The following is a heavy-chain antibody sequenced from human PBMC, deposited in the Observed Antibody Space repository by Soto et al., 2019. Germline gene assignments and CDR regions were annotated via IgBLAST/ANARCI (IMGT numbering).Heavy chain of an antibody. CDR1: GGRFTTYA. Sequence: AVKVSCKASGGRFTTYAFNWMRQATGQGLEWLGGIITFFGAEMYAQKFQGRVTITADELTTTAYMELSGLRSEDTAVYYCARGGKERFRGSRMDVWGQGITATVSS. V-gene: IGHV1-69*13. CDR3: ARGGKERFRGSRMDV. D-gene: IGHD1-26*01. J-gene: IGHJ6*01. CDR2: IITFFGAE.